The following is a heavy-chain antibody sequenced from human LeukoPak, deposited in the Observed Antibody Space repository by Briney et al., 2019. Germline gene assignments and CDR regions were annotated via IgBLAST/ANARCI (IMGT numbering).Heavy chain of an antibody. CDR1: GYTFTSYG. V-gene: IGHV1-18*01. Sequence: ASVKVSCKASGYTFTSYGISWARQAPGQGLEWMGWISAYNGSTNYAQKLQGRVTMTTDTSTSTAYMELRSLRSDDTAVYYCAREYYDSSGYCFDYWGQGTLVTVSS. CDR3: AREYYDSSGYCFDY. J-gene: IGHJ4*02. CDR2: ISAYNGST. D-gene: IGHD3-22*01.